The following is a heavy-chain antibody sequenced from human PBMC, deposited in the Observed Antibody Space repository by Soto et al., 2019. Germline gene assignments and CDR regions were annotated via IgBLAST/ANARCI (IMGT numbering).Heavy chain of an antibody. CDR2: ISSSGSAT. CDR3: TRGAVATTFDY. D-gene: IGHD6-19*01. Sequence: LRLSCAASGFGFNNYNMNWVRQAPEKGLEWVSSISSSGSATYYADSVKGRFTISRDNAKDSLYLQMNSLRTEDTAVYYCTRGAVATTFDYWGLGTRVTVSS. CDR1: GFGFNNYN. V-gene: IGHV3-21*01. J-gene: IGHJ4*02.